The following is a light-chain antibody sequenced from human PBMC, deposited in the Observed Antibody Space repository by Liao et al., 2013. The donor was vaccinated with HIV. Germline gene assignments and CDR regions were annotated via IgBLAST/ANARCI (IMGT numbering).Light chain of an antibody. CDR2: YDK. Sequence: SYELTQAPSVSVAPGETARVTCGGDNIGGRALHWYQQKPGQAPVLVIYYDKVRPSGIPERFSGSNSGDTATLTITRAEVGDEADYYCQVWDGDFAVFGGGTKLTVL. CDR1: NIGGRA. V-gene: IGLV3-21*04. CDR3: QVWDGDFAV. J-gene: IGLJ2*01.